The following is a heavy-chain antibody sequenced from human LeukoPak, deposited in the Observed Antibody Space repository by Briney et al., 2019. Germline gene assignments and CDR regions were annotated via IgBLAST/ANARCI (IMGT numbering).Heavy chain of an antibody. CDR1: GFTFTSSA. CDR3: AADRGWDYGSGSGFDI. CDR2: IVVGSGNT. D-gene: IGHD3-10*01. J-gene: IGHJ3*02. V-gene: IGHV1-58*02. Sequence: PVKVSCKASGFTFTSSAIQWVRQARGQRLEWIGWIVVGSGNTNYAQKFQERVTITRDMSTSTAYMELSSLRSEDTAVYYCAADRGWDYGSGSGFDIWGQGTMVTVSS.